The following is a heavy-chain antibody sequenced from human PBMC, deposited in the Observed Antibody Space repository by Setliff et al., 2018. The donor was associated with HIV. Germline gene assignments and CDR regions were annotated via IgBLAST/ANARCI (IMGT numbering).Heavy chain of an antibody. V-gene: IGHV4-31*03. CDR2: IYYSGST. CDR1: GGSISTGGYY. D-gene: IGHD3-22*01. Sequence: PSETLSLTCTVSGGSISTGGYYWSWIRQHPGKGLEWIGYIYYSGSTYYNPSFQSRVTISVDTSKNQFSLKLSSVTAADTALYYCAVDSTTDAFDIWGQGTMVTVSS. CDR3: AVDSTTDAFDI. J-gene: IGHJ3*02.